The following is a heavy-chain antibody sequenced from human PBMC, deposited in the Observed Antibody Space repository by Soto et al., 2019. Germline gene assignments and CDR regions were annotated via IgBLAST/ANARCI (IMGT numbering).Heavy chain of an antibody. D-gene: IGHD2-15*01. Sequence: QVQLVQSGAEVKKPGAPVKVSCKASGYTFTSYGISWVRQAPGQGLEWMGWISAYNGNTNYAQKLQGRVTMTTDTSTSTAYMELRSLRSDDTAVYYCARVMRLCSGGSCANWFDPWGQGTLVTVSS. CDR2: ISAYNGNT. V-gene: IGHV1-18*01. CDR1: GYTFTSYG. J-gene: IGHJ5*02. CDR3: ARVMRLCSGGSCANWFDP.